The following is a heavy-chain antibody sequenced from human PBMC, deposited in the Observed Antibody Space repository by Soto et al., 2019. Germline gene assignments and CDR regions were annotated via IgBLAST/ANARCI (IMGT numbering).Heavy chain of an antibody. CDR3: AKGPTVFGAVISFDYYYGMYV. Sequence: GGSLRLSCTASGFTFSTSAMSWVRQAPGRGLEWVSGISGSGAGTYCADSVKGRFTISRDNSKNTLYLQMSGLKAEDAAVYYCAKGPTVFGAVISFDYYYGMYVWGQGTPVTVSS. CDR1: GFTFSTSA. J-gene: IGHJ6*02. CDR2: ISGSGAGT. V-gene: IGHV3-23*01. D-gene: IGHD3-3*01.